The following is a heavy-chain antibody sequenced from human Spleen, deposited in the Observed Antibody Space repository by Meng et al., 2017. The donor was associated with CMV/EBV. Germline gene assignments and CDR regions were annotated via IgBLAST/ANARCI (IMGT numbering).Heavy chain of an antibody. V-gene: IGHV4-59*01. CDR2: IYYSGST. CDR3: ASRYYGMDV. CDR1: GGSFSGYY. J-gene: IGHJ6*02. Sequence: SETLSLTCAVYGGSFSGYYWSWIRQPPGKGLEWIGYIYYSGSTNYNPSLKSRVTISIDTSKNQFSLKLSSVTAADTAVYYCASRYYGMDVWGQGITVTVSS.